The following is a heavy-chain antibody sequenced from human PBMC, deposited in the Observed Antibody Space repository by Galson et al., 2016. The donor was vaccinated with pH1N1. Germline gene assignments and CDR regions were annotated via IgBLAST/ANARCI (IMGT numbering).Heavy chain of an antibody. J-gene: IGHJ4*02. CDR3: ASKLYGDPNY. CDR2: ISSSSNYI. V-gene: IGHV3-21*04. D-gene: IGHD4-17*01. Sequence: SLRLSCAASGFTFSSYSMHWVRQAPGKGLEWVSSISSSSNYIHYADSLRGRFTISRDNAKNSLYLQMNSLGAEDTAVYYCASKLYGDPNYWGQGALVTVSS. CDR1: GFTFSSYS.